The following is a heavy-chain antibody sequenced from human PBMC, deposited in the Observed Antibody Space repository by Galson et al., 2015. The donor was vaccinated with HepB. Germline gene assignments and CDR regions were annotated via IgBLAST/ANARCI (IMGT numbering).Heavy chain of an antibody. J-gene: IGHJ5*02. D-gene: IGHD3-10*01. CDR2: INHSGST. CDR1: GGSFSGYY. CDR3: ARGKILWFGELLKRYNWFDP. V-gene: IGHV4-34*01. Sequence: ETLSLTCAVYGGSFSGYYWSWIRQPPGKGLEWIGEINHSGSTNYNPSFKSRVTISVDTSKNQFSLKLSSVTAADTAVYYCARGKILWFGELLKRYNWFDPWGQGTLVTVSS.